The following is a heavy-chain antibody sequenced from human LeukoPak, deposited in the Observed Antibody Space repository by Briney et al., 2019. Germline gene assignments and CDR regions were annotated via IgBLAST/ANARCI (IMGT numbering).Heavy chain of an antibody. D-gene: IGHD6-19*01. CDR1: GFTFSSYA. J-gene: IGHJ3*02. V-gene: IGHV3-23*01. CDR2: ISVSGGSA. Sequence: GRSLRLSCAASGFTFSSYAMHWVRQAPGKGLEWVSTISVSGGSANYADSAKGRFTISRDSSKNTLYLQMNSLRAEDTAVYYCAKRGHSSGWYLHAFDIWGQGTMVTVSS. CDR3: AKRGHSSGWYLHAFDI.